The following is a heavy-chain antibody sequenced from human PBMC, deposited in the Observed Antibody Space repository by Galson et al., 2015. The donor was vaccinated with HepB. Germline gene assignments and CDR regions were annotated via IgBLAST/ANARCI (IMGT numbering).Heavy chain of an antibody. Sequence: SLRLSCAASGFTFDDYAMHWVRQAPGKGLEWVSGISWNSGSIGYADSVKGRFTISRDNAKNSLYLQMNSLRAEDTALYYCARVQVVPAAGHLWGYYFDYWGQGTLVTVSS. V-gene: IGHV3-9*01. CDR3: ARVQVVPAAGHLWGYYFDY. CDR2: ISWNSGSI. CDR1: GFTFDDYA. J-gene: IGHJ4*02. D-gene: IGHD2-2*01.